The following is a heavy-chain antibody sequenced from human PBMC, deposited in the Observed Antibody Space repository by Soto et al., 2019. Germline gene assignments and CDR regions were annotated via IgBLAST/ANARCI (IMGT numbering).Heavy chain of an antibody. V-gene: IGHV2-5*01. Sequence: KESGPTLVKPTQTLTLTCTFSGFSLSTSGVGVGWIRQPPGKALEWLALIYWNDDKRYSPSLKSRLTITKDTSKNQVVLTMTNMDPVDTATYYCAHRLEYDFWSGKETNWFDPWGQGTLVTVSS. D-gene: IGHD3-3*01. CDR3: AHRLEYDFWSGKETNWFDP. CDR1: GFSLSTSGVG. CDR2: IYWNDDK. J-gene: IGHJ5*02.